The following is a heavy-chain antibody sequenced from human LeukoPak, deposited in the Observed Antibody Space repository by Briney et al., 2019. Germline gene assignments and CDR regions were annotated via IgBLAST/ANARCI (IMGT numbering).Heavy chain of an antibody. D-gene: IGHD2-15*01. CDR3: ARQLGHCSDGTCYFTS. J-gene: IGHJ4*02. V-gene: IGHV3-23*01. Sequence: PGGSLRLSCAASGFTFSSSAMSWARQPPGKGLEWVSAINADASHTYYADSVKGRFTISRDNSENTLFLQVSSLRAEDTAIYYCARQLGHCSDGTCYFTSWGQGTLVTVSS. CDR2: INADASHT. CDR1: GFTFSSSA.